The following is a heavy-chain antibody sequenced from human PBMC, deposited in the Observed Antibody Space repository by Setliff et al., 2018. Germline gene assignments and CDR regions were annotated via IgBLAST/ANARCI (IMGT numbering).Heavy chain of an antibody. CDR2: MSPVYGIA. CDR3: VRGPGPSVVVAIPFDH. CDR1: GYIFNNYF. D-gene: IGHD5-12*01. Sequence: ASVKVSCKASGYIFNNYFLHWVRQAPGQGLEWMGWMSPVYGIANYARKFQGRVTLTADTSTTTAYLELASLRDDDTAVYYCVRGPGPSVVVAIPFDHWGQGSLVTVSS. J-gene: IGHJ4*02. V-gene: IGHV1-18*04.